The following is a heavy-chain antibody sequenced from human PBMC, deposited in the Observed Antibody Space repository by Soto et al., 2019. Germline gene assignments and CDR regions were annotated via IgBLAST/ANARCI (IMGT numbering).Heavy chain of an antibody. V-gene: IGHV4-30-4*01. CDR2: IYYSGST. CDR3: ARDRGTVVTSAQYYYYGMDV. J-gene: IGHJ6*02. CDR1: GGSISSGDYY. D-gene: IGHD2-21*02. Sequence: QVQLQESGPGLVKPSQTLSLTCTVSGGSISSGDYYWSWIRQPPGKGLEWIGYIYYSGSTYYNPSLKSRVTISVATSKNQFSLKLSSVTAADTAVYYCARDRGTVVTSAQYYYYGMDVWGQGTTVTVSS.